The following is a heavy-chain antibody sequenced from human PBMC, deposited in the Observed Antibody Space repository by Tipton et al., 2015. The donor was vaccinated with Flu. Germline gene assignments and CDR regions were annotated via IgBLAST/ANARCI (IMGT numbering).Heavy chain of an antibody. J-gene: IGHJ3*02. CDR2: VYYSGST. Sequence: TLSLTCSVSGGSISSYYWSWIRQPPGKGLEWIGYVYYSGSTNHNPSLKSRVTISVDTSKNQFSLKLSSVTAAGTAVYYCARDPRIAVAGDHDAFDIWGQGTMVTVSS. CDR1: GGSISSYY. V-gene: IGHV4-59*01. D-gene: IGHD6-19*01. CDR3: ARDPRIAVAGDHDAFDI.